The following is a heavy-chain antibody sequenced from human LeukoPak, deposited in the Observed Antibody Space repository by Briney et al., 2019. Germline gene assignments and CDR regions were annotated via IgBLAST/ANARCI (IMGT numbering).Heavy chain of an antibody. D-gene: IGHD1-26*01. CDR1: GYTLTELS. Sequence: ASVKVSCKVSGYTLTELSMHWVRQAPGKGLEWIGGFDPEDGETIYAQKFQGRVTMTEDTSTDTAYMELSSLRSEDTAVYYCATNRYSGSYGVLYYFDYWGQGTLVTVSS. V-gene: IGHV1-24*01. J-gene: IGHJ4*02. CDR3: ATNRYSGSYGVLYYFDY. CDR2: FDPEDGET.